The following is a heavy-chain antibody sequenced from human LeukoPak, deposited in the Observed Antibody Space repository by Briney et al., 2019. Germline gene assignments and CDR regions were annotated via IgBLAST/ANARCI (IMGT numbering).Heavy chain of an antibody. CDR3: ARDRYGCSSTSCRHYYYYYGMDV. Sequence: GGSLRLSCAASGFTFSIYAMHWVRQAPGKGLEWVSTITSTTSSTSYADSVKGRFTISRHNSKNTLYLQMNSLRAEDTAAYYCARDRYGCSSTSCRHYYYYYGMDVWGQGTTVTVSS. J-gene: IGHJ6*02. CDR1: GFTFSIYA. V-gene: IGHV3-23*01. D-gene: IGHD2-2*01. CDR2: ITSTTSST.